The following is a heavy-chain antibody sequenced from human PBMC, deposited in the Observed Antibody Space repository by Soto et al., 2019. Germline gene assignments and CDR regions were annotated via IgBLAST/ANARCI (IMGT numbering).Heavy chain of an antibody. J-gene: IGHJ5*02. Sequence: QVPLVQSGAEVKKPGASVKVSCKASGYTFTKYALHWVRQAPGQRLEWMGCINAGNGNTKYSQKFQGRVTITRDTSANTSYMQLSSLRSEDTAVYYCARGEGYCSGGTCYRWFDPWGQGTLVTVSS. CDR1: GYTFTKYA. D-gene: IGHD2-15*01. CDR3: ARGEGYCSGGTCYRWFDP. V-gene: IGHV1-3*01. CDR2: INAGNGNT.